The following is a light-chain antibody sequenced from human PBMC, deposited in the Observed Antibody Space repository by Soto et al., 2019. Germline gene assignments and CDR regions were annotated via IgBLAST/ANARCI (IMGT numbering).Light chain of an antibody. CDR3: HQTYRNPRT. CDR1: QSISIY. Sequence: IQLTHAPSCLSASVGGRLTITCRTSQSISIYLNWYQQIPGKAPKLLIYASSNLHTGVPSRFSGSESGTDFTLTISSLQPEDSATYYCHQTYRNPRTFGQGTKVDI. V-gene: IGKV1-39*01. J-gene: IGKJ1*01. CDR2: ASS.